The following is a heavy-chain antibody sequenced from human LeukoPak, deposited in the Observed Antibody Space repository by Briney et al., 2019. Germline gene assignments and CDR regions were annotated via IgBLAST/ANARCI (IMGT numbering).Heavy chain of an antibody. CDR2: IKEDGSEK. V-gene: IGHV3-7*01. J-gene: IGHJ4*02. CDR3: AGSRVDY. Sequence: GGSLRLSCAASGLTFSRYWMSWVRQAPGKGLEWVANIKEDGSEKYHVASVKGRFTISRANAKNSLYLQMNSLRAEDTAVYYCAGSRVDYWGQGTLVTVSS. CDR1: GLTFSRYW.